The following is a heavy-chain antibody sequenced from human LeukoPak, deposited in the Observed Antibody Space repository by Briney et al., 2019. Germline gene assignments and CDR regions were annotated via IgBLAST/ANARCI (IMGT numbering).Heavy chain of an antibody. D-gene: IGHD2-2*02. Sequence: ASVKVSCKASGYTFTSYGISWVRQAPGQGLEWMGWISAYNGNTNYAQKLQGRVTMTTDTSTSTAYMELRSLGSDDTAVYYCAGGYCSSTSCYTWGRGAYGMDVWGQGTTVTVSS. CDR3: AGGYCSSTSCYTWGRGAYGMDV. V-gene: IGHV1-18*01. CDR2: ISAYNGNT. J-gene: IGHJ6*02. CDR1: GYTFTSYG.